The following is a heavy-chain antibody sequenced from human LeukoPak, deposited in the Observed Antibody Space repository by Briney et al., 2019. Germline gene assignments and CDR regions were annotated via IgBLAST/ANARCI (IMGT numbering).Heavy chain of an antibody. CDR1: GYNFDRYG. D-gene: IGHD2-8*01. V-gene: IGHV1-18*04. Sequence: GAPVKVSCKGSGYNFDRYGVNWVRQAPGQGLEWVGWISTYNGNTFYAQKFEGRVSMTTGTSTNTVYMDLRSLRSDDTAVYYCARVNGFDAFDIWGQGTMVTVSS. CDR2: ISTYNGNT. J-gene: IGHJ3*02. CDR3: ARVNGFDAFDI.